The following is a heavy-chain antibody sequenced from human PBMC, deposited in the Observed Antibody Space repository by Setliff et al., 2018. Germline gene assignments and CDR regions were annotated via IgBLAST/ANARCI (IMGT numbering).Heavy chain of an antibody. CDR1: GGTFSNSA. CDR2: ISPNSGNT. Sequence: ASVKVSCKAFGGTFSNSAINWVRQAPGQGLEWMGWISPNSGNTMYAQKFQTRVTMTRDTSISTAYLDLTSLRSDDTAIYYCARDSTGSDLYEFQYMDVWGKGTPVTVSS. CDR3: ARDSTGSDLYEFQYMDV. J-gene: IGHJ6*03. D-gene: IGHD1-26*01. V-gene: IGHV1-8*02.